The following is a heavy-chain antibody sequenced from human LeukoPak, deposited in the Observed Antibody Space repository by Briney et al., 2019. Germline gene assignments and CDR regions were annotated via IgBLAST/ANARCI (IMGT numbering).Heavy chain of an antibody. Sequence: GGSLSLSCAASGFTFDNYAMHWVRQAPGKGLEWVSGISWNSVDIGYADSVKGRFTISRDNAKNSLYLQMNSLIPEDTALYYCAKEVVVATSHYYYGMDVWGQGTTVTVSS. D-gene: IGHD2-15*01. CDR1: GFTFDNYA. V-gene: IGHV3-9*01. CDR2: ISWNSVDI. CDR3: AKEVVVATSHYYYGMDV. J-gene: IGHJ6*02.